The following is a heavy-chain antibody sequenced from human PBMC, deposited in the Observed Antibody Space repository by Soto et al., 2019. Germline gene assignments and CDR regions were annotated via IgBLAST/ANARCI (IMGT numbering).Heavy chain of an antibody. J-gene: IGHJ4*02. CDR2: ISSSSSYI. D-gene: IGHD3-16*01. CDR1: GFTFSSYS. V-gene: IGHV3-21*01. Sequence: EVQLVESGGGLVKPGGSLRLSCAASGFTFSSYSMNWVRQAPGKGLEWVSSISSSSSYIYYADSAKGRFTISRDNAKNSLYLQMNSLRAEDTAVYYCARVGGDLNFDYWGQGTLVTVSS. CDR3: ARVGGDLNFDY.